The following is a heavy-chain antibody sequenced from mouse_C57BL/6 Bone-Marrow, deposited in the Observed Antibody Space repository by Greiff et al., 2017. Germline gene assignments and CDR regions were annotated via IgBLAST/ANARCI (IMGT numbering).Heavy chain of an antibody. CDR1: GYTFTDYY. Sequence: EVQLQQSGPELVKPGASVKISCKASGYTFTDYYMNWVKQSHGKSLEWIGDINPNNGGTSYNQKFKGKATLTVDKSSSTAYMELRSLTSEDSAVYFCARLEFDGSSGDWYFDVWGTGTTVTVSS. CDR2: INPNNGGT. D-gene: IGHD1-1*01. V-gene: IGHV1-26*01. J-gene: IGHJ1*03. CDR3: ARLEFDGSSGDWYFDV.